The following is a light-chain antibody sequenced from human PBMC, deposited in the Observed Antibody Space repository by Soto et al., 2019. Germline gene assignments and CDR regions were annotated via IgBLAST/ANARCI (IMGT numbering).Light chain of an antibody. V-gene: IGLV3-21*02. CDR1: HIGSKS. CDR2: DDS. CDR3: QVWDSSSDHYV. Sequence: LTQPHSASVAPGQTARLTCGGHHIGSKSVHWHQQKPGQDPELVVYDDSDRRSRIPERFSGSDSGNAVTLTISRVEAGDEADYYCQVWDSSSDHYVFGSGTKVTVL. J-gene: IGLJ1*01.